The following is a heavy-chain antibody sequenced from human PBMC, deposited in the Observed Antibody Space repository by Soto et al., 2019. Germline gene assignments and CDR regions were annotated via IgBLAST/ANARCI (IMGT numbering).Heavy chain of an antibody. J-gene: IGHJ5*02. CDR3: AKGDNLGPKTGYAFDP. Sequence: SQTLSLTCAISGDSVSSNTASWNWIRQPPSRGLEWLGRTYFRSKWYNDYAVSVKSRIIINPDTSNNQFSLQLNSVTPEDTAVYFCAKGDNLGPKTGYAFDPWGQGIMVTVSS. V-gene: IGHV6-1*01. CDR1: GDSVSSNTAS. D-gene: IGHD5-12*01. CDR2: TYFRSKWYN.